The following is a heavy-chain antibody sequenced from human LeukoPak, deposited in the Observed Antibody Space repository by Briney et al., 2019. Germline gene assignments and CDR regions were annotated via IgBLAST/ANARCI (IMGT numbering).Heavy chain of an antibody. V-gene: IGHV4-30-4*08. Sequence: SQTLSLTCTVSGGSISSGDYYWSWIRQPPGKGLEWIGYGYYSGSTYYNPSLKSRVTISVDTSKNQFSLKLSSVTAADTAVYYCARAMYYDFWSGYSGAFDIWGQGTMVTVSS. CDR2: GYYSGST. D-gene: IGHD3-3*01. CDR1: GGSISSGDYY. CDR3: ARAMYYDFWSGYSGAFDI. J-gene: IGHJ3*02.